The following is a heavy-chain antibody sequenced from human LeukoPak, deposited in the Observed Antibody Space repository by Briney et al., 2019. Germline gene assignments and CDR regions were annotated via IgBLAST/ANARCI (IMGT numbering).Heavy chain of an antibody. J-gene: IGHJ4*02. CDR1: GDSFSSYA. Sequence: SVKVSCKASGDSFSSYAISWVRQAPGQGLEWMGRIVAMDDIANYAQKFQGRVTITADKSTGTVYMELSSLRSEDTAVYYCASTQKIVEMATIGYYFDYWGQGTLVTVSS. D-gene: IGHD5-24*01. V-gene: IGHV1-69*04. CDR2: IVAMDDIA. CDR3: ASTQKIVEMATIGYYFDY.